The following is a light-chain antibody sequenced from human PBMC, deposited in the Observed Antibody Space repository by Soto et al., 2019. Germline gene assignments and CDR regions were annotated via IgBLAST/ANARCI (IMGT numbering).Light chain of an antibody. J-gene: IGKJ1*01. CDR2: AAS. CDR1: QGISNF. V-gene: IGKV1-27*01. Sequence: DIQMTQSPSSLSASIGDRVTITYRASQGISNFLAWYQQRPGRVPKVLIYAASTLLSGVPSRFSGSGSGTDFTLTISSLQPEDVATYYCQTYDSAPRTFGQGTKVEI. CDR3: QTYDSAPRT.